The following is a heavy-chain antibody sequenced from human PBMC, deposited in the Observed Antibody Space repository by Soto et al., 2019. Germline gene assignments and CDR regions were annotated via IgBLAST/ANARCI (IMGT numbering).Heavy chain of an antibody. CDR1: GFAFNSYW. V-gene: IGHV3-74*01. Sequence: HPGGSLRLSCAASGFAFNSYWMHWVRQNPGKGPVWVSRIYNDGSRTAYADSVKGRFTIFRDNAKNTLYLQMSSLTVEDTAVYYCARDLSGETTPYFDLWGQGALVTVSS. J-gene: IGHJ4*02. CDR3: ARDLSGETTPYFDL. D-gene: IGHD1-1*01. CDR2: IYNDGSRT.